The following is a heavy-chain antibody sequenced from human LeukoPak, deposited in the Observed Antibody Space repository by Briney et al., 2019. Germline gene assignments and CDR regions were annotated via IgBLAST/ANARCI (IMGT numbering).Heavy chain of an antibody. J-gene: IGHJ4*02. CDR3: ASDIVATSGDF. D-gene: IGHD5-12*01. Sequence: PGGSLRLSCAASGFTFSDYYMSWIRQAPGKGLEWVAYITSSGDDIYYAEPVKGRFTISRDNAKNALFLRMSSLRVGDTATYYCASDIVATSGDFWGQGTLVSVSS. CDR1: GFTFSDYY. V-gene: IGHV3-11*01. CDR2: ITSSGDDI.